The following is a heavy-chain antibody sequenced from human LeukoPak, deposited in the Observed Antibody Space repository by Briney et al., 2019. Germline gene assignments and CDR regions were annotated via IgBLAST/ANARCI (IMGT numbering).Heavy chain of an antibody. CDR2: ISAYNGNT. CDR1: GYTFTSYG. CDR3: ARDPGNWNDEFFDY. V-gene: IGHV1-18*01. D-gene: IGHD1-20*01. J-gene: IGHJ4*02. Sequence: ASVKVSCKASGYTFTSYGTSWVRQAPGQGLEWMGWISAYNGNTNYAQKLQGRVTMTTDTSTSTAYMELRSLRSDDTAVYYCARDPGNWNDEFFDYWAREPWSPSPQ.